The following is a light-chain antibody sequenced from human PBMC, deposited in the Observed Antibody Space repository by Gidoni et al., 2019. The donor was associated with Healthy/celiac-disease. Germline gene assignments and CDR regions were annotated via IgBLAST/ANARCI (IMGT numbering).Light chain of an antibody. CDR3: QQYNSYPWT. CDR2: KAS. V-gene: IGKV1-5*03. Sequence: RVTITCRASQSISSWLAWYQQKPGKAPKLLIYKASSLESGVPSRFSGSGSGTEFTLTISSLQPDDFATYYCQQYNSYPWTFGQGTKVEIK. CDR1: QSISSW. J-gene: IGKJ1*01.